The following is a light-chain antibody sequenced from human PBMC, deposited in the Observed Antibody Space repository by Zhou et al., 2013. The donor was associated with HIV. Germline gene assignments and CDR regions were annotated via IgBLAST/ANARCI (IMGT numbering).Light chain of an antibody. V-gene: IGKV1-39*01. Sequence: DIQMTQSPSSLSASVGDRVTITCRASQSISSYLNWYQQKPGKAPKLLIYAASSLQSGVPSRFSGSGSGTDFTLTITSLQPDDFGTYFCQQATSFPRTFGQGTRLEIK. CDR2: AAS. CDR3: QQATSFPRT. J-gene: IGKJ5*01. CDR1: QSISSY.